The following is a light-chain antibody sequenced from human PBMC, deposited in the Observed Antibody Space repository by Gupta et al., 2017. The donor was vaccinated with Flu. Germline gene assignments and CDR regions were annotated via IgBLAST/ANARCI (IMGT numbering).Light chain of an antibody. J-gene: IGKJ1*01. CDR1: QGLLHINGYNY. CDR3: RQHLQTPTT. Sequence: ETVMTQSPLALSVTTGEAASISCRSSQGLLHINGYNYLDWYLQKPGQPPQLLIYLASTRAYGVPDRFSGSGSGTKFTLKISRGEAEDVGIYYCRQHLQTPTTFGQGTKVEIK. V-gene: IGKV2-28*01. CDR2: LAS.